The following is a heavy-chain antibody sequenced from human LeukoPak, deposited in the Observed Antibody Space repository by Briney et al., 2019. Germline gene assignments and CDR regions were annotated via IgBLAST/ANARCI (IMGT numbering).Heavy chain of an antibody. CDR2: IYSGGST. CDR3: ARWGYSYGIDI. D-gene: IGHD5-18*01. CDR1: GFTVSSNY. Sequence: PGGSLRLSCAASGFTVSSNYMSWVRQAPGRGLEWVSVIYSGGSTYYADSVRGRFTISRDNSKNTLYLQMNSLRAEDTAVYYCARWGYSYGIDIWGQGTMVTVSS. J-gene: IGHJ3*02. V-gene: IGHV3-66*01.